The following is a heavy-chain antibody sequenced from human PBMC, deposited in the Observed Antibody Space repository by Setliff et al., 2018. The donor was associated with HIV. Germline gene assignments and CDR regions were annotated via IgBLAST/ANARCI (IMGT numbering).Heavy chain of an antibody. D-gene: IGHD1-26*01. Sequence: ASVKVSCKASGYTFSSYGISWVRQAPGQGLEWMGWISGYNGNTKYAQKLQGRITLTTDTSSNTAYMELRSLRSDDTALYYCATDREKWEGYYKYYYMDVWGKGTKVTVSS. CDR3: ATDREKWEGYYKYYYMDV. CDR2: ISGYNGNT. J-gene: IGHJ6*03. V-gene: IGHV1-18*01. CDR1: GYTFSSYG.